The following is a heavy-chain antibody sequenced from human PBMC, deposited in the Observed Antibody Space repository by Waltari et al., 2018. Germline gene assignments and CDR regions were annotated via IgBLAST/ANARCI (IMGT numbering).Heavy chain of an antibody. CDR1: RFTCSDCW. CDR3: ARTGARWLQFAAFDI. D-gene: IGHD5-12*01. V-gene: IGHV3-7*01. CDR2: INQDGSEE. J-gene: IGHJ3*02. Sequence: EVLLVESGGGLVKTGGSLRRSCAAARFTCSDCWLNWVRQAPGKGLEWVANINQDGSEEYYVDSVKCRFTISRDNAKNSLYLEMKTLRAEDTAIYYCARTGARWLQFAAFDIWGQGTMVTVSS.